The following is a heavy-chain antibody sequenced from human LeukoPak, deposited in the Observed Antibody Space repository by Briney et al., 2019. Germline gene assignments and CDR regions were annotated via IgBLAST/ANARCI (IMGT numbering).Heavy chain of an antibody. CDR2: ISPYNGNT. D-gene: IGHD5-24*01. J-gene: IGHJ4*02. V-gene: IGHV1-18*01. CDR1: GYTFTSYG. Sequence: GASVKASCKASGYTFTSYGISWVRQAPGQGLEWMGWISPYNGNTNYAQKLQGRVTMTTDTSTTTAYMELRSLRSDDTAVYYCAREMATIVNQFDYWGQGTLVTVSS. CDR3: AREMATIVNQFDY.